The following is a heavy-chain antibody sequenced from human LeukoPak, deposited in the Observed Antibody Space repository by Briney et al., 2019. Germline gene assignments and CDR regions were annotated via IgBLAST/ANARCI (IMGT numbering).Heavy chain of an antibody. CDR2: IYNDGSA. Sequence: GGSLRLSCAASGFTVNSNYMSWVRQAPGKGLEWVSVIYNDGSAYYANSVRGRFTISRDSSKNTLYLQMKSLRAEDTAVYFCARDENSNHVEFDQWGQGTLVTVPS. CDR1: GFTVNSNY. J-gene: IGHJ4*01. V-gene: IGHV3-66*01. CDR3: ARDENSNHVEFDQ. D-gene: IGHD4-11*01.